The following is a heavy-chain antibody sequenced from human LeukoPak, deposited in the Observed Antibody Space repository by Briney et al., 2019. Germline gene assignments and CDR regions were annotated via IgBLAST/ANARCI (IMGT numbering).Heavy chain of an antibody. D-gene: IGHD2-15*01. CDR2: IYTTGSA. CDR1: GDSISTYY. Sequence: KPSETLSLTCTVSGDSISTYYWSWIRQPAGKGLEWIGRIYTTGSANYNPSLKSRVTMSVDTSKNQFSLKLTSVTAADTAVYYCARVECSGGSCYPIYYYYYMDVWGKGTTVTVSS. CDR3: ARVECSGGSCYPIYYYYYMDV. J-gene: IGHJ6*03. V-gene: IGHV4-4*07.